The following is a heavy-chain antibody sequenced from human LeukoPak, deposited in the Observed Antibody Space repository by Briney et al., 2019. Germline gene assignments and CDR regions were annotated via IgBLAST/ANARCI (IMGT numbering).Heavy chain of an antibody. J-gene: IGHJ6*03. D-gene: IGHD3-10*01. CDR2: ISESGDKT. V-gene: IGHV3-23*01. CDR1: GFPFSNYA. Sequence: PGGSLRLSCAASGFPFSNYAMNWVRQAPGKGLEWVSSISESGDKTDYADSVRGRFTISRDNSQNTLYLQMNSLRAEDTAVYYCGGGDYYYYYYMDVWGKGTTVTVSS. CDR3: GGGDYYYYYYMDV.